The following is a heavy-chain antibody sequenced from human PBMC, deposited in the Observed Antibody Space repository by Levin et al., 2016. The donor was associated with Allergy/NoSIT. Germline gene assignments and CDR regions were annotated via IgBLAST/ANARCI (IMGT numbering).Heavy chain of an antibody. CDR1: GFTFTNYA. CDR3: AREENDVGYYFDY. V-gene: IGHV3-30-3*01. CDR2: ISYDGNNK. J-gene: IGHJ4*02. Sequence: GESLKISCAASGFTFTNYAIHWVRQAPGKGLEWVAVISYDGNNKYYADSVKGRFTISRDHSKNTVYLQMNSLRAEDTAIYYCAREENDVGYYFDYWGQGTLVTVSS. D-gene: IGHD1-1*01.